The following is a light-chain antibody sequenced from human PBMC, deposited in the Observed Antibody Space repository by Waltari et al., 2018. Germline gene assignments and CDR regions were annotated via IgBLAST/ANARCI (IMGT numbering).Light chain of an antibody. J-gene: IGKJ4*01. Sequence: CRASQSISNCLARYQQKPGRAAQLLIYKASTIEASVPSRCIGSGSGTEFTPLISSLLHDDVAADYCYQYNSDSLVTFGGGTKVEIK. V-gene: IGKV1-5*03. CDR3: YQYNSDSLVT. CDR2: KAS. CDR1: QSISNC.